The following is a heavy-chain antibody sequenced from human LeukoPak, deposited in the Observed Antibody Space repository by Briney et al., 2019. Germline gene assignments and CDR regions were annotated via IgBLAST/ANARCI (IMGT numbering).Heavy chain of an antibody. D-gene: IGHD2-2*01. V-gene: IGHV1-69*01. CDR1: GGTFSSYA. CDR2: IIPIFGTA. Sequence: GSSVKVSCKASGGTFSSYAISWVRQAPGQGLEWTGGIIPIFGTANYAQKFQGRVTITADESTSTAYMELSSLRSEDTAVYYCASAYSGYCSSTSCSDYWGQGTLVTVSS. J-gene: IGHJ4*02. CDR3: ASAYSGYCSSTSCSDY.